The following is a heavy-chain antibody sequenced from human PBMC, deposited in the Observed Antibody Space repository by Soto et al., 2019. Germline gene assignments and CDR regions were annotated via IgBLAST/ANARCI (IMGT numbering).Heavy chain of an antibody. CDR1: GYTFTSYG. J-gene: IGHJ4*02. Sequence: QVQLVQSGAEVKKPGASVTVSCKVSGYTFTSYGISWVRQAPGQGLEWMGWISTSNGNTNYAQKLQGRVTMTTDTSTSTASMELRSLRSDDTAVYYCARDVGNGYGYGYGYWGQGTLVTVSS. CDR2: ISTSNGNT. D-gene: IGHD5-18*01. CDR3: ARDVGNGYGYGYGY. V-gene: IGHV1-18*01.